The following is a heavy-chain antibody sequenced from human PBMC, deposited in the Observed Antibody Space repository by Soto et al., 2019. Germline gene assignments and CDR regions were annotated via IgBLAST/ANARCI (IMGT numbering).Heavy chain of an antibody. CDR2: FYYSGST. Sequence: SETLSLTCTVSGGSISSSSYYWGWIRQPPGKGLEWIGSFYYSGSTYYNPSLKSRVTISVDTSKSQFSLKLSSVTAADTAVYYCARHAASQYYYDSSRYAKEFDYWGQGTLVT. CDR3: ARHAASQYYYDSSRYAKEFDY. CDR1: GGSISSSSYY. J-gene: IGHJ4*02. V-gene: IGHV4-39*01. D-gene: IGHD3-22*01.